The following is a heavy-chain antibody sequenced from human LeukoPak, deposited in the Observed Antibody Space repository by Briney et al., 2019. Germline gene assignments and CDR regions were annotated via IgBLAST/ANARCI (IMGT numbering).Heavy chain of an antibody. D-gene: IGHD1-26*01. CDR3: TRDGVGTGDY. J-gene: IGHJ4*02. CDR1: GFTFSSYL. Sequence: GGSLRLSCAASGFTFSSYLMHWVRQAPGKGLVWVSRINSDGSSTRYADSVKGRFTISRDNAKNTLYPQMNSLRAEDTAVYYCTRDGVGTGDYWGQGTLATVSS. CDR2: INSDGSST. V-gene: IGHV3-74*01.